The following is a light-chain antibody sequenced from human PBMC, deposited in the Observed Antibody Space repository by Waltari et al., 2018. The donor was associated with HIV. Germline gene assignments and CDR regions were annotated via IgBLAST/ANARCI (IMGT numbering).Light chain of an antibody. J-gene: IGKJ4*01. V-gene: IGKV1-5*03. CDR3: QQYNGYPVT. CDR1: QSISTW. CDR2: KAS. Sequence: DIQMTQSPSTLSASVGDRVTITCRASQSISTWLAWYQQKPGKAPKLRIYKASTLESGVPSRFSGSGSGTEFTLTISSLQPNDFATYYYQQYNGYPVTFGGGTKVEIK.